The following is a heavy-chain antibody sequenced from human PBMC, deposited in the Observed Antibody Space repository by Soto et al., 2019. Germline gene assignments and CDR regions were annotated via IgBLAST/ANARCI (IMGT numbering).Heavy chain of an antibody. D-gene: IGHD1-26*01. CDR3: ARERGGLSGADV. CDR2: ISTGGSSI. V-gene: IGHV3-48*03. J-gene: IGHJ6*02. Sequence: GGSLRLSCAGSGSTLSNYEMNWVRQAPGKGLEWVSYISTGGSSIYYADSVKGRFTIARDNGKNSVYLQMSSLRAEDTATYYCARERGGLSGADVWGQGTTVTVSS. CDR1: GSTLSNYE.